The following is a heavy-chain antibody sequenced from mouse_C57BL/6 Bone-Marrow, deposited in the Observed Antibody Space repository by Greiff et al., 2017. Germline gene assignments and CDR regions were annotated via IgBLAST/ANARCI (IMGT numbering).Heavy chain of an antibody. CDR1: GHTFTDYY. V-gene: IGHV1-84*01. CDR3: ARSGGWFPWFAY. Sequence: QVQLQQSGPELVKPGASVKIFCKASGHTFTDYYINWVKQRPGQGPVWIGWIYSGSGNTKYNEKFKVKATLTVDTSSSTAYMQLSSLTSEDSAVYFCARSGGWFPWFAYWGQGTLVTVSA. D-gene: IGHD2-3*01. CDR2: IYSGSGNT. J-gene: IGHJ3*01.